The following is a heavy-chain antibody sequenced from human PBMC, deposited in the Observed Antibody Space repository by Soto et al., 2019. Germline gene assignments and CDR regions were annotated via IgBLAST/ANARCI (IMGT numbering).Heavy chain of an antibody. D-gene: IGHD2-15*01. V-gene: IGHV4-31*03. Sequence: SETLSLTCTVSGGSISSGGYYWSWIRQHPGKGLEWIGYIYYSGSTYYNPSLKSRVTISVDTSKNQFSLKLCSVTAADTAVYYCARGGCSGGSCYLELDYWGQGTLVTVSS. CDR1: GGSISSGGYY. J-gene: IGHJ4*02. CDR2: IYYSGST. CDR3: ARGGCSGGSCYLELDY.